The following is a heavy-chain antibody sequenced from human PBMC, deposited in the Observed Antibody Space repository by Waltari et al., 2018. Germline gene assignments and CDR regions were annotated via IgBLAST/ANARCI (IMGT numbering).Heavy chain of an antibody. D-gene: IGHD4-17*01. CDR3: APGGYGDSNWFDP. CDR1: GGTFSSYA. CDR2: TNPILGIA. J-gene: IGHJ5*02. V-gene: IGHV1-69*04. Sequence: QVQLVQSGAEVKKPGSSVKVSCKASGGTFSSYAISWVRQAPGQGLEWMGGTNPILGIANYAQKFQGRGTITADESTSTAYMELSSLRSEDTAVYYCAPGGYGDSNWFDPWGQGTLVTVSS.